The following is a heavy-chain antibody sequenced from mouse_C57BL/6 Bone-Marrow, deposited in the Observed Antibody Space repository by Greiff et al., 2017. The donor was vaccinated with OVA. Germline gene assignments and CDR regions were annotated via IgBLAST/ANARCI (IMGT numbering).Heavy chain of an antibody. V-gene: IGHV1-66*01. D-gene: IGHD6-1*01. CDR3: ARSLFAWFAY. J-gene: IGHJ3*01. CDR2: IYPGSGNT. CDR1: GYSFTSYY. Sequence: QVQLQQSGPELVKPGASVKISCKASGYSFTSYYIHWVKQRPGQGLEWIGWIYPGSGNTKYNEKFKGKATLTADTSSSTAYMQLSSLTSEDSAVYYCARSLFAWFAYWGQGTLVTVSA.